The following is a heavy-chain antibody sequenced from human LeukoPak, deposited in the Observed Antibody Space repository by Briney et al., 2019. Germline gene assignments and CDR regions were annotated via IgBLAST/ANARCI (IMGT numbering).Heavy chain of an antibody. J-gene: IGHJ5*02. CDR2: INHSGST. D-gene: IGHD1-26*01. Sequence: SETLSLTCAVYGGSFSGYYWSWIRQPPGKGLEWIGEINHSGSTNYNPSLKSRVTISVDTSKNQFSLKLSSVTAADTAVYYCARGDVGATAVPFDPWGQGTLVTVSS. V-gene: IGHV4-34*01. CDR1: GGSFSGYY. CDR3: ARGDVGATAVPFDP.